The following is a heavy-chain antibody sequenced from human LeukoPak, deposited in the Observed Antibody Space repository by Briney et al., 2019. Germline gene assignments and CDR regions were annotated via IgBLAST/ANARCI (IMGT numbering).Heavy chain of an antibody. CDR1: GGSISSSSYY. D-gene: IGHD6-19*01. V-gene: IGHV4-39*01. J-gene: IGHJ4*02. CDR2: IYYSGST. Sequence: SETLSLTCTVSGGSISSSSYYWGWIRQPPGKGLEWIGSIYYSGSTYYNPSLKSRVTISVDTSKNQFSLKLSSVTAADTAVYYCARPQYSRGWYYLDYWGQGTLVTVSS. CDR3: ARPQYSRGWYYLDY.